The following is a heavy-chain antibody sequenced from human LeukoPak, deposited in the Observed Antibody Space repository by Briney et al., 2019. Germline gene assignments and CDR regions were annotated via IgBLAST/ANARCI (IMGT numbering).Heavy chain of an antibody. CDR2: ISSSSSYI. CDR1: GFTYSSYS. J-gene: IGHJ4*02. V-gene: IGHV3-21*01. Sequence: GGSLRLSCAASGFTYSSYSMNWVRQAPGKGLEWVSSISSSSSYIYYADSVKGRFTISRDNAKNSLYLQMNSLRAEDTAVYYCAREFPVAVAFDYWGQXTLVXLSS. D-gene: IGHD6-19*01. CDR3: AREFPVAVAFDY.